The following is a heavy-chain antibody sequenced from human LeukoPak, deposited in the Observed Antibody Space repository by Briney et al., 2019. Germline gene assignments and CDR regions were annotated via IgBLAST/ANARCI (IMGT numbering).Heavy chain of an antibody. CDR1: GFTFSDYY. V-gene: IGHV3-11*01. Sequence: GGSLRLSCAASGFTFSDYYMSWIRQAPGKGLGWVSYISSSGSTIYYADSVKGRFTISRDNATNSLYLQLNSLRAEDTAVYYCARGMATIRAFDYWGQGTLVTVSS. CDR2: ISSSGSTI. J-gene: IGHJ4*02. CDR3: ARGMATIRAFDY. D-gene: IGHD5-24*01.